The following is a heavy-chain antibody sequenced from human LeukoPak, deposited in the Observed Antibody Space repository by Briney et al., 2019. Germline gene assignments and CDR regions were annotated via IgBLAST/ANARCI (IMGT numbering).Heavy chain of an antibody. J-gene: IGHJ4*02. V-gene: IGHV3-23*01. CDR2: ISGSGGST. Sequence: PGGSLRLSCAASGFTFSSYAMSWVRQAPGRGLEWVSAISGSGGSTYYADSVKGRFTISRDNSKNTLYLQMNRLRAEDTAVYYCAKDSDYGDPWYCDSWGQGTLVTVSS. CDR3: AKDSDYGDPWYCDS. D-gene: IGHD4-17*01. CDR1: GFTFSSYA.